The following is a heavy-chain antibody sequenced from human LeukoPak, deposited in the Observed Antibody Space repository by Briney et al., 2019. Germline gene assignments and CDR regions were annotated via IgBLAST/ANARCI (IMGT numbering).Heavy chain of an antibody. CDR2: ISGSGGST. J-gene: IGHJ4*02. Sequence: SGGSLRLSCAASGFTFNSYAMSWVRQAPGKGLEGVSAISGSGGSTYYADSVKGRFTISRDNSKNTLYLQMNSLRAEDTAVYYCAKGGDDFWSGYYASYWGQGTLVTVSS. CDR1: GFTFNSYA. V-gene: IGHV3-23*01. CDR3: AKGGDDFWSGYYASY. D-gene: IGHD3-3*01.